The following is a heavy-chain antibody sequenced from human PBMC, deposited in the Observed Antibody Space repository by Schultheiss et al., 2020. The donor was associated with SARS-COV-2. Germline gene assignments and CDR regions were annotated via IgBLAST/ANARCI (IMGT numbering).Heavy chain of an antibody. CDR3: TTDRLLWFGELLRWHRRSGMDV. J-gene: IGHJ6*02. D-gene: IGHD3-10*01. CDR2: IWYDGSNK. CDR1: GFTFSSYG. V-gene: IGHV3-33*01. Sequence: GESLKISCAASGFTFSSYGMHWVRQAPGKGLEWVAVIWYDGSNKYYADSVKGRFTISRDNSKNTLYLQMNSLKTEDTAVYYCTTDRLLWFGELLRWHRRSGMDVWGQGTTVTVSS.